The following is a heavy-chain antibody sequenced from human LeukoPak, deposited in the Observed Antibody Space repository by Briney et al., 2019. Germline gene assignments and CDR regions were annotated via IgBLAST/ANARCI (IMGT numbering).Heavy chain of an antibody. CDR1: GGSISRGGYY. J-gene: IGHJ4*02. V-gene: IGHV4-31*03. CDR3: ARAQHYCTSSSCYTSHYYFDY. Sequence: SETLSLTCSVSGGSISRGGYYWNWIRQHPGKGLEWIGNIYYTGSTHYNPSLKSRVTISVDTSKNQFSLRLSSVTAADTAVYYCARAQHYCTSSSCYTSHYYFDYWGQGTPVTVSS. CDR2: IYYTGST. D-gene: IGHD2-2*02.